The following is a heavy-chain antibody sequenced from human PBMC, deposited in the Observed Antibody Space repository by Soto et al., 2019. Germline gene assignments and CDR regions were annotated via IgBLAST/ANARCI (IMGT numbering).Heavy chain of an antibody. V-gene: IGHV3-30-3*01. CDR3: AREFDLLDAFDI. CDR2: ISYDGSNK. Sequence: ESGGGVVQPGRSLRLSCAASGFTFSSYAMHWVRQAPGKGLEWVAVISYDGSNKYYADSVKGRFTISRDNSKNTLYLQMNSLRAEDTAVYYCAREFDLLDAFDIWGQGTMVTVSS. J-gene: IGHJ3*02. CDR1: GFTFSSYA. D-gene: IGHD3-9*01.